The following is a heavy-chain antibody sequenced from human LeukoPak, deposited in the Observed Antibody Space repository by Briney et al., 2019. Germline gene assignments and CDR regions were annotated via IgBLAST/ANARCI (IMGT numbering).Heavy chain of an antibody. CDR2: IIPIFGTA. CDR3: ARDLIAVAGTPQGCFDY. D-gene: IGHD6-19*01. Sequence: ASVKVSCKASGAPFSSYAISWVRQAPGQGLEWMGGIIPIFGTANYAQKFQGRVTITADESTSTAYMELSSLRSEDTAVYYCARDLIAVAGTPQGCFDYWGQGTLVTVSS. CDR1: GAPFSSYA. V-gene: IGHV1-69*01. J-gene: IGHJ4*02.